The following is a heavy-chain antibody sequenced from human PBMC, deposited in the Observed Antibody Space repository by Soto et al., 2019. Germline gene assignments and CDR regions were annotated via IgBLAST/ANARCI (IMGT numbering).Heavy chain of an antibody. D-gene: IGHD6-13*01. CDR3: ARDLYSSSWYVDY. J-gene: IGHJ4*02. Sequence: GGYLRLSCAASGFTFSSYGMHWVRQAPGKGLEWVAVIWYDGSNKYYADSVKGRFTISRDNSKNTLYLQMNSLRAEDTAVYYCARDLYSSSWYVDYWGQGTLVTVSS. V-gene: IGHV3-33*01. CDR1: GFTFSSYG. CDR2: IWYDGSNK.